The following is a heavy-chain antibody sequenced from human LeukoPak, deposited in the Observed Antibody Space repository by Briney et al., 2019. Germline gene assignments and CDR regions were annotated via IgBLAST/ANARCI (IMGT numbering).Heavy chain of an antibody. Sequence: ASVKVSCKASGYTFTGYHMHWVRQAPGQGLERMGWINPNTGVTNYAQKFQGRVTMTRDTSISTAYMELSRLRSDDTAVYYCARDLGYYDIVTGYYIGYFDSCGQGTLVTVSS. CDR1: GYTFTGYH. D-gene: IGHD3-9*01. J-gene: IGHJ4*02. CDR3: ARDLGYYDIVTGYYIGYFDS. CDR2: INPNTGVT. V-gene: IGHV1-2*02.